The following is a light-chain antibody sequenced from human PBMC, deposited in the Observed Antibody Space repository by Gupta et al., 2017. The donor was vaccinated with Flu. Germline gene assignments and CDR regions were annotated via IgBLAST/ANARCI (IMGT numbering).Light chain of an antibody. V-gene: IGLV2-14*01. Sequence: QSALTQPASMSGSPGQSITISCSGTSSDVGRSDSVSWYQQHPDKAPKLIIFDVTNRPSGVSSRFSGSKSGNTASLTISGLQAEDETDYYCSSYTSGSTFYVFGAGTKVTVL. CDR3: SSYTSGSTFYV. CDR2: DVT. CDR1: SSDVGRSDS. J-gene: IGLJ1*01.